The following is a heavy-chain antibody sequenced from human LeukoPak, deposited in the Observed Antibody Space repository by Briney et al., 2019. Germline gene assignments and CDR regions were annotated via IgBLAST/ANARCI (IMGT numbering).Heavy chain of an antibody. J-gene: IGHJ5*02. CDR3: ARDHSGSGTGWFDP. Sequence: SETLSLTCTVSGGSISSYFWSWIRQPPGEGLEWIGYIYYSGSTNYNPSLKSRVTISVDTSKNQFSLKLSSVTAADTAVYYCARDHSGSGTGWFDPWGQGTLVTVSS. D-gene: IGHD3-10*01. CDR2: IYYSGST. V-gene: IGHV4-59*01. CDR1: GGSISSYF.